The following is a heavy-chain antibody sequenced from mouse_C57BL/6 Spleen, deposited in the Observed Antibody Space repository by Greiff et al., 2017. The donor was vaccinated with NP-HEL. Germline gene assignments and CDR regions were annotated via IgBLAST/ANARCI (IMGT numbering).Heavy chain of an antibody. D-gene: IGHD2-4*01. CDR2: INYDGSST. J-gene: IGHJ3*01. CDR1: GFTFSDYY. V-gene: IGHV5-16*01. Sequence: EVKLVESEGGLVQPGSSMKLSCTASGFTFSDYYMAWVRQVPEKGLEWVANINYDGSSTYYLDSLKSRFIISRDNAKNILYLQMSSLKSEDTATYYCARGPDYEGFAYWGQGTLVTVSA. CDR3: ARGPDYEGFAY.